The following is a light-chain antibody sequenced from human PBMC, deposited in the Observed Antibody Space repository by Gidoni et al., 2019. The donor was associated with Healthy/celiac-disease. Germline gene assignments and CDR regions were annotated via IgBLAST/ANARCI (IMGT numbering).Light chain of an antibody. J-gene: IGKJ5*01. CDR1: QSVSSY. CDR2: DAS. V-gene: IGKV3-11*01. CDR3: QQRSNWPLGT. Sequence: EIVLTQPPATLSLSPGERATLSCRASQSVSSYLAWYQQKPGQAPRLLIYDASNRATGIPARFSGSGSGTDITLTISSLEPEDFAVYYCQQRSNWPLGTFGQGTRLEIK.